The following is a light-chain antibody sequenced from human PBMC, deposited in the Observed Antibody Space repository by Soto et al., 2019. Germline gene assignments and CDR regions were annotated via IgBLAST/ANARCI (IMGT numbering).Light chain of an antibody. Sequence: QSALTQPASVSGSPGQSITISCTGSSGDIGDYKYVSWYKQHPGKASKLMIYDVSNRPSGVSNRFSASKSGNTASLTISGLQAEDEADYYCSSYTSTNFGIFGGGTKLTVL. J-gene: IGLJ2*01. CDR3: SSYTSTNFGI. V-gene: IGLV2-14*01. CDR2: DVS. CDR1: SGDIGDYKY.